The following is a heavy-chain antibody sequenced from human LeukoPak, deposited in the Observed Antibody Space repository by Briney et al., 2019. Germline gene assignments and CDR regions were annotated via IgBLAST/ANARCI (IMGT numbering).Heavy chain of an antibody. CDR2: IYYSGST. CDR3: ARQLTYYYDSSGYYYDY. V-gene: IGHV4-39*01. J-gene: IGHJ4*02. D-gene: IGHD3-22*01. CDR1: GGSISSSSYY. Sequence: PSETLSLTCTVSGGSISSSSYYWGWIRQPPGKGLEWIGSIYYSGSTYYNPSLKSRSTIYVDTSKNQFSLKLRSVTAADTAVYYCARQLTYYYDSSGYYYDYWGQGTLVTVSS.